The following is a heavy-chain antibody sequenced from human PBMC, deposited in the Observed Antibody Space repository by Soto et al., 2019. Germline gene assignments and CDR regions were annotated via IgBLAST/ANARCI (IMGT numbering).Heavy chain of an antibody. CDR2: IYYSGST. J-gene: IGHJ4*02. V-gene: IGHV4-31*03. CDR1: GGSIRSGNYY. Sequence: LSLTCTVSGGSIRSGNYYWSWILQHPGKGLEWIGYIYYSGSTYYNPSLKSRVTISVDTSKNQFSLNLGSVAATDTALYYCARHLGRGWPQDYWGQGTLVTVSS. D-gene: IGHD6-19*01. CDR3: ARHLGRGWPQDY.